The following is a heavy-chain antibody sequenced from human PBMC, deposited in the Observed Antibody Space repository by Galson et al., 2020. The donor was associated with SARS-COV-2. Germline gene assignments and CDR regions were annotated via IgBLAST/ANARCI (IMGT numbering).Heavy chain of an antibody. D-gene: IGHD4-17*01. CDR2: LNEDGNKK. CDR3: VTDGDGLDY. J-gene: IGHJ4*02. V-gene: IGHV3-7*01. CDR1: GITLSNYW. Sequence: QLGESLKISCIASGITLSNYWMSWVRQAPGKGLEWVADLNEDGNKKYYVDSVKGRFSISKDSAKNALYLQMNSLRVEDTALYYCVTDGDGLDYWGQGTLVTVSS.